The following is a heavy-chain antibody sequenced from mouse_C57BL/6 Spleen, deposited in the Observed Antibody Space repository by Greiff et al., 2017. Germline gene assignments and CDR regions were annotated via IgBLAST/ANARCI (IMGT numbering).Heavy chain of an antibody. D-gene: IGHD2-4*01. CDR3: AKPDYDYARDY. CDR1: GYSFTGYY. Sequence: EVQLQQSGPELVKPRASVKISCKASGYSFTGYYMHWVKPSSEKSLEWIGEINPSTGGTSYNQKFKGKATLTVDKSSSTAYMQLKSLTSEDSAVYYCAKPDYDYARDYWGQGTSVTVSS. J-gene: IGHJ4*01. CDR2: INPSTGGT. V-gene: IGHV1-43*01.